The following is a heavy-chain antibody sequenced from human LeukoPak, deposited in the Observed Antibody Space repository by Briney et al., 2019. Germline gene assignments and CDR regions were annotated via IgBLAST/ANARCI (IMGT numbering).Heavy chain of an antibody. CDR1: GFTFSSYA. CDR2: ISYDGSNK. J-gene: IGHJ4*02. Sequence: GGSLGLSCAASGFTFSSYAMHWVRQAPGKGLEWVAVISYDGSNKYYADSVKGRFTISRDNSKNTLYLQMNSLRAEDTAVYYCARVGSSWYVDYWGQGTLVTVSS. CDR3: ARVGSSWYVDY. D-gene: IGHD6-13*01. V-gene: IGHV3-30-3*01.